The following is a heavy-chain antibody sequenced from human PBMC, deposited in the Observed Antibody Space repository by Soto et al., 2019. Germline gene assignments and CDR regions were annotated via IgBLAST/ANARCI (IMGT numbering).Heavy chain of an antibody. J-gene: IGHJ4*02. V-gene: IGHV4-34*01. CDR3: ARLHYDILTGHSPDPQNDY. CDR2: INHSGST. CDR1: GGSFSGYY. Sequence: SETLSLTCAVYGGSFSGYYWSWIRQPPGKGLEWIGEINHSGSTNYNPSLKSRVTISVDTSKNQFSLKLSSVTAADTAVYYCARLHYDILTGHSPDPQNDYWGQGTLVTVSS. D-gene: IGHD3-9*01.